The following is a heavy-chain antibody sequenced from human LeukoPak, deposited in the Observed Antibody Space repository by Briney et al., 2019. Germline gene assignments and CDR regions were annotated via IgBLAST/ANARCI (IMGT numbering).Heavy chain of an antibody. D-gene: IGHD3-16*01. Sequence: KPSETLSLTCNVSGGSLTNYYWGWIRQPPGKGLEFIGYIHSDGTTNYDSSLQSRVAISLDTSKIQFSLRLYSVTAADTALYFCARLNFRGGEALHFDSWAREPWSPSPQ. CDR1: GGSLTNYY. CDR2: IHSDGTT. J-gene: IGHJ4*02. CDR3: ARLNFRGGEALHFDS. V-gene: IGHV4-4*09.